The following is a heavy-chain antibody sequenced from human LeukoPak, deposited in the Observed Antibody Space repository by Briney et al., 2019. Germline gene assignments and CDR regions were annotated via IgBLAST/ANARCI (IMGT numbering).Heavy chain of an antibody. V-gene: IGHV4-38-2*02. J-gene: IGHJ4*02. CDR2: IYHTGTT. D-gene: IGHD3-10*01. Sequence: SETLSLTCAVSGYSISSGYYWGWLRQPPGKGLEWIASIYHTGTTYYNPSLKSRVTISLDTSKNQFFLKLSSVTAADTAVYYCGRDLGGSGSYYYEWGQGTLVTVSS. CDR1: GYSISSGYY. CDR3: GRDLGGSGSYYYE.